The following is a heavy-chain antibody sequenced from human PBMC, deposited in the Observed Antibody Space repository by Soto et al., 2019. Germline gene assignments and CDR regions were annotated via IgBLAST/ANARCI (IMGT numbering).Heavy chain of an antibody. D-gene: IGHD2-2*01. V-gene: IGHV3-23*01. CDR1: GFTFSSYA. CDR2: ISGSGGST. CDR3: AKDQRPLGYCSSTSCYVDY. J-gene: IGHJ4*02. Sequence: EVQLLESGGGLVQPGGSLRLSCAASGFTFSSYAMSWVRQAPGKGLEWVSVISGSGGSTYYADSVKGRFTISRDNSKNTLYLQMNSLRAEDTAVYYCAKDQRPLGYCSSTSCYVDYWGQGTLVTVSS.